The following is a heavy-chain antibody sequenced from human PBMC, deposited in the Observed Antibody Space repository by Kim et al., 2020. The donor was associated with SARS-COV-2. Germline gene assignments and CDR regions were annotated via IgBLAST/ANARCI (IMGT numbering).Heavy chain of an antibody. CDR1: GFTFSSYA. CDR2: ISGSGGST. V-gene: IGHV3-23*01. CDR3: ATGAGGLAYCGGDCYSGAFDI. J-gene: IGHJ3*02. D-gene: IGHD2-21*02. Sequence: GGSLRLSCAASGFTFSSYAMSWVRQAPGKGLEWVSAISGSGGSTYYADSVKGRFTISRDNSKNTLYLQMNSLRAEDTAVYYCATGAGGLAYCGGDCYSGAFDIWGQGTMVTVSS.